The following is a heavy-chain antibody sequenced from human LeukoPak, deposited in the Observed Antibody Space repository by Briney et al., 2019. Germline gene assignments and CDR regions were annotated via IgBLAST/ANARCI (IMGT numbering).Heavy chain of an antibody. J-gene: IGHJ4*02. CDR2: IKQDGSER. D-gene: IGHD5-12*01. Sequence: GGSLRLSCAASGFTFSRYWMSWLRQAPGKGREGVANIKQDGSERYYVDSVKGRFTISRDNAKNSLSLQMNSLRAEDTAVYYCARDPSGDYYFDYWGQGNLVTVSS. CDR3: ARDPSGDYYFDY. CDR1: GFTFSRYW. V-gene: IGHV3-7*01.